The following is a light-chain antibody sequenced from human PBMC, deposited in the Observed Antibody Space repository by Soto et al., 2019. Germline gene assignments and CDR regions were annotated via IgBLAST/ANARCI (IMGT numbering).Light chain of an antibody. CDR2: ATS. J-gene: IGKJ4*01. Sequence: DIQMTQSPSSVSASVGDRVIITCRASQDLSRWLAWYQQKAGKAPQLLIYATSTLQSGVPSRFSGSGSGTEFTLTISSLQPEDFATYYCQQANSSPHTLGGGTRVEIK. V-gene: IGKV1-12*01. CDR3: QQANSSPHT. CDR1: QDLSRW.